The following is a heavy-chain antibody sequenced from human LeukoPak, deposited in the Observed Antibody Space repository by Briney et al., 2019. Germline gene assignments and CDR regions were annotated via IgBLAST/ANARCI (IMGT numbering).Heavy chain of an antibody. V-gene: IGHV4-59*06. J-gene: IGHJ1*01. CDR3: ARGPHCSSTSCYSEYFHH. CDR2: ISYSGSP. Sequence: PSETLSLTCTVSGGSISSYYWSWIRQHPGKGLEWIGYISYSGSPYYNPSLKSRVTISVDTSRNQFSLKLSSVTAADTAVYYCARGPHCSSTSCYSEYFHHWGQGTLVTVSS. D-gene: IGHD2-2*01. CDR1: GGSISSYY.